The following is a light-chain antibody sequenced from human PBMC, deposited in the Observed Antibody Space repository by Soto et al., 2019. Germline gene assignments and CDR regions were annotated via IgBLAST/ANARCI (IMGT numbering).Light chain of an antibody. CDR1: QTVTSY. CDR2: DVS. V-gene: IGKV3-11*01. Sequence: EIELTQSPSTLSSSPGERATISCRASQTVTSYLAWYQQKPGKAPKLLIYDVSNRDSGIPARFSGSGSETHFTLTIGSLQPEDFAAYYCQQLSDYPLTFGEGTKLEIK. J-gene: IGKJ4*01. CDR3: QQLSDYPLT.